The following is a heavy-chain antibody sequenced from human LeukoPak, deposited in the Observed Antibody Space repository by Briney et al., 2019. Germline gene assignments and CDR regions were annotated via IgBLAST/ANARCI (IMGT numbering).Heavy chain of an antibody. CDR2: IYSGGST. CDR1: GFTVSSNY. V-gene: IGHV3-66*02. CDR3: ASELWFGELLTSDY. J-gene: IGHJ4*02. Sequence: GGSLRLSCVASGFTVSSNYMSWVRQAPGKGLEWVSVIYSGGSTYYADSVKGRFTISRDNSKNTLYLQMNSLRAEDTAVYYCASELWFGELLTSDYWGQGTLVTVSS. D-gene: IGHD3-10*01.